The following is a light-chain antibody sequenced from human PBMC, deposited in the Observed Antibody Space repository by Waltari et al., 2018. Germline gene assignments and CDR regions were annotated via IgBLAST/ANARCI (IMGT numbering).Light chain of an antibody. CDR3: QQYGSSPGT. CDR2: GAS. CDR1: QSVSSNN. J-gene: IGKJ1*01. Sequence: EIVLTQSPGTLSFSPGERATLSCRASQSVSSNNLAWYQHKPRQAPRLLIYGASSRPTGIPARFSGSGSGTDFTLTISRLEPGDFAMYYCQQYGSSPGTFGQGTKVEIK. V-gene: IGKV3-20*01.